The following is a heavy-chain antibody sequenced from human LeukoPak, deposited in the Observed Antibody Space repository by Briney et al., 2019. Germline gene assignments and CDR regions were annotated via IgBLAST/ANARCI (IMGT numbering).Heavy chain of an antibody. CDR2: ISYDGSNK. D-gene: IGHD3-22*01. V-gene: IGHV3-30*18. J-gene: IGHJ4*02. CDR3: AKGGHYYYDSTTFDY. CDR1: GFTFSSYG. Sequence: GGSLRLSCAASGFTFSSYGMYWVRQAPGKGLEWVAVISYDGSNKYYADSVKGRFTISRDNSKNTLYLQMDSLRAEDTAVYYCAKGGHYYYDSTTFDYWGQGTLVTVSS.